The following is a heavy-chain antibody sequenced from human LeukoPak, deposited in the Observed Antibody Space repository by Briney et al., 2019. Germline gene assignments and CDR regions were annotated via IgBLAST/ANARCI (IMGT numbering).Heavy chain of an antibody. CDR2: ISPNTGDT. CDR3: ARTAIAAAGPNYQYHYMDV. V-gene: IGHV1-2*02. J-gene: IGHJ6*03. CDR1: GYTFTGHY. Sequence: PLASVKASCKASGYTFTGHYMHWLRQAPGQGLEWMGWISPNTGDTDYAQRFQGRVTMTRDPAIGTAYMELNNLRSDDTAVYYCARTAIAAAGPNYQYHYMDVWGKGTTVTVSS. D-gene: IGHD6-13*01.